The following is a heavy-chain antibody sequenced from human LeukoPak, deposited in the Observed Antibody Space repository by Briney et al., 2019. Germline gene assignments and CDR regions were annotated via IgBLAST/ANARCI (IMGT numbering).Heavy chain of an antibody. Sequence: PGGSLRLSCAASGFTFSNAWMSWVRQAPGKGLEWVGRIKSKTDGRTTDYAAPVEGRFTISRDDAKNTLYLQMNSLKTEDTAVYYCTTGRGSSTNGVWGQGTLVTVSS. CDR1: GFTFSNAW. J-gene: IGHJ4*02. V-gene: IGHV3-15*01. D-gene: IGHD2-2*01. CDR2: IKSKTDGRTT. CDR3: TTGRGSSTNGV.